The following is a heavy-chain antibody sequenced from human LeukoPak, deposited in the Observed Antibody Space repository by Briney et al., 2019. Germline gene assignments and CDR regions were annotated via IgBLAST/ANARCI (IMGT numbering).Heavy chain of an antibody. CDR1: GFTFSNYG. J-gene: IGHJ4*02. CDR2: VSYDGSNK. D-gene: IGHD1-26*01. V-gene: IGHV3-30*18. Sequence: GGSLRLSCAASGFTFSNYGMHWVRQPPGKWLEWVAIVSYDGSNKYYTDSVKGRFTISRDNSKDTLYLQMNSLRAGDTAVYYCAKGASGSHFDYWGQGTLVTVSS. CDR3: AKGASGSHFDY.